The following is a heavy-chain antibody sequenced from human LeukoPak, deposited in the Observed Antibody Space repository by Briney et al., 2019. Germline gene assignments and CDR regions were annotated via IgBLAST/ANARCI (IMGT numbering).Heavy chain of an antibody. CDR1: GFTFSDYY. CDR3: ARDAYCSGGTCYHDPFDI. J-gene: IGHJ3*02. V-gene: IGHV3-11*06. D-gene: IGHD2-15*01. CDR2: ISSSSNYT. Sequence: PGGSLRLSCAASGFTFSDYYMSWIRQAPGKGLEWVSYISSSSNYTSYAESVKGRFTISRDNVKNSLYLQMNSLRAEDTAVYYCARDAYCSGGTCYHDPFDIWGQGTMVTVSS.